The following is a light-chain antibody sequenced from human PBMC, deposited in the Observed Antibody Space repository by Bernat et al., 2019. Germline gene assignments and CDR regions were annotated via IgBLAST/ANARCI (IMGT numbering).Light chain of an antibody. CDR2: ATS. CDR1: QVINTY. J-gene: IGKJ4*01. CDR3: QQLDSYPLT. Sequence: DIQLTQSPSFLSASVGDRVTITCRASQVINTYLAWYQQKPGKAPKLLIYATSTLQSGVPSRFSGSGSGTEFTLTISSLQPEDFATYYCQQLDSYPLTFGGWTRVDIK. V-gene: IGKV1-9*01.